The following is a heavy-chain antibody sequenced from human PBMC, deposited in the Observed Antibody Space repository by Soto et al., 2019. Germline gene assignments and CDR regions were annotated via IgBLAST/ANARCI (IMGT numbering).Heavy chain of an antibody. CDR1: GFTFSSYW. Sequence: GSLRLSCAASGFTFSSYWMSWVRQAPGKGLEWVANIKQDGSEKYYVDSVKGRFTISRDNAKNSLYLQMNSLRAEDTAVYYCARDHPSDYYYYYMDVWGKGTTVTVSS. CDR2: IKQDGSEK. D-gene: IGHD6-19*01. V-gene: IGHV3-7*01. CDR3: ARDHPSDYYYYYMDV. J-gene: IGHJ6*03.